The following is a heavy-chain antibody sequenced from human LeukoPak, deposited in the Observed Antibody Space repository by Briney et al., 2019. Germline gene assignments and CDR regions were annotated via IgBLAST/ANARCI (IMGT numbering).Heavy chain of an antibody. V-gene: IGHV5-51*01. CDR2: IYPGDSDI. CDR3: ARIWGSYRSFDY. CDR1: GYIFTNYW. Sequence: GESLKISCKGSGYIFTNYWIGWVRQMPGKGLEWMGIIYPGDSDITYSPSFQGQVSISADESISTSHLQWSSLKASDTAMYYCARIWGSYRSFDYWGQGTLVTVSS. J-gene: IGHJ4*02. D-gene: IGHD3-16*02.